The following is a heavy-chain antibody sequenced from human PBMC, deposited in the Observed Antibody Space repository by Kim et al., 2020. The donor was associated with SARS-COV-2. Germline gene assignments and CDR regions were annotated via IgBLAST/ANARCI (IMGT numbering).Heavy chain of an antibody. Sequence: TNYNPSLKSRVTISVDTSKNQFSLKLSSVTAADTAVYYCAREQQLVPFDYWGQGTLVTVSS. V-gene: IGHV4-59*01. J-gene: IGHJ4*02. CDR2: T. CDR3: AREQQLVPFDY. D-gene: IGHD6-13*01.